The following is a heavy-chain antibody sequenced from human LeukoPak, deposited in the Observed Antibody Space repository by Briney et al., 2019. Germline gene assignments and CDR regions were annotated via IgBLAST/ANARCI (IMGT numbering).Heavy chain of an antibody. D-gene: IGHD5-18*01. V-gene: IGHV3-23*01. CDR2: LNAAGRSS. Sequence: GGSLRLSCAASGFSFSTYGMSWVRQAPGRGLEWVSALNAAGRSSFYADSVKGRFTISRDNAKNSLYLQMNSLRAEDTAVYYCAGREGIQLWTHYYYYTDVWGKGTTVTV. CDR1: GFSFSTYG. CDR3: AGREGIQLWTHYYYYTDV. J-gene: IGHJ6*03.